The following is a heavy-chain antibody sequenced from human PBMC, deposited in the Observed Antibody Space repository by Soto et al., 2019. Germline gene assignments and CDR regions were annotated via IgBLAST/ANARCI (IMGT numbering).Heavy chain of an antibody. V-gene: IGHV1-46*01. D-gene: IGHD3-10*01. J-gene: IGHJ6*02. CDR3: ARELSGGSRMDV. Sequence: ASVKVSCQASGHTFTSYYMHWVRQATGQGLEWMGRINPSGGSTSYAQKFQGRVTMTRNTSISTAYMELSSLRSEDTAVYYCARELSGGSRMDVWGQGTTVTVSS. CDR1: GHTFTSYY. CDR2: INPSGGST.